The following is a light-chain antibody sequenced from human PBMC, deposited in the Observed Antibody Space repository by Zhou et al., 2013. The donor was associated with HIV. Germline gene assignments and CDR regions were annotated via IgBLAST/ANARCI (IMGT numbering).Light chain of an antibody. CDR1: QPISVY. CDR3: QQTYTMPLT. CDR2: TAS. Sequence: DIQVTQSPSSLSASVGDKVTITCRASQPISVYLHWFQQKPGKAPNLLISTASTLESGVPARFSGSGSGTDFTLSISSLQPEDFAVYYCQQTYTMPLTFGGGPTWPSN. V-gene: IGKV1-39*01. J-gene: IGKJ4*01.